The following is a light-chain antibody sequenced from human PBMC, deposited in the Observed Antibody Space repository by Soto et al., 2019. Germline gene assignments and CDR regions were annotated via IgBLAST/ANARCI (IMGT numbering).Light chain of an antibody. Sequence: DIQMTQSPSTLSASVGARVTITCRASQSTSTWLAWYQQRPWKTPKLLISESSKLESGVPSTFSGRGSGTEFTLTISSLQPDDFATYYCQQYITYPYAFGQETKVEIK. CDR3: QQYITYPYA. V-gene: IGKV1-5*03. J-gene: IGKJ1*01. CDR2: ESS. CDR1: QSTSTW.